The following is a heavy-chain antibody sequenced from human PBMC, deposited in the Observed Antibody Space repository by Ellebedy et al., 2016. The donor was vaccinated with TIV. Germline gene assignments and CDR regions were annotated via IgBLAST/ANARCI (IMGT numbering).Heavy chain of an antibody. CDR3: ARARYYDALTGYYYYYYYGMDV. Sequence: AASVKVSCKASGGTLRSYGINWVRQAPGQGLEWMGGIIPISGPANYAQRFQGRVTITADESTSTAYMELSSLRSEDTAVYYCARARYYDALTGYYYYYYYGMDVWGLGARVTVSS. D-gene: IGHD3-9*01. CDR1: GGTLRSYG. V-gene: IGHV1-69*13. J-gene: IGHJ6*02. CDR2: IIPISGPA.